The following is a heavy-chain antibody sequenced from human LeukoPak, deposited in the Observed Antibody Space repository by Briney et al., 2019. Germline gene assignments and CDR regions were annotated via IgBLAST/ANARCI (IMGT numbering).Heavy chain of an antibody. CDR3: ARDQTGLLDY. D-gene: IGHD1-14*01. Sequence: GRSLRLSCAASGFTFSSYAMYWVRQAPGKGLEWVAVISYDGSNKYYADSVKGRFTISRDNSKNTLYLQMNSLRAEDTAVYYCARDQTGLLDYWGQGTLVTVSS. J-gene: IGHJ4*02. V-gene: IGHV3-30-3*01. CDR1: GFTFSSYA. CDR2: ISYDGSNK.